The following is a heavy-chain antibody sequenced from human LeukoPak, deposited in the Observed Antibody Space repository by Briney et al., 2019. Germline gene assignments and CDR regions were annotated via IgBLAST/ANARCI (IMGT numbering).Heavy chain of an antibody. D-gene: IGHD2-2*01. Sequence: GGSLRLSCAASGFTFDDYAMHWVRQAPGKGLEWVSGISWNSGSIGYADFVKGRFTISRDNAKNSLYLQMNSLRAEDTALYYCAKDRKAHFCSSTSCFVHGPYFDYWGQGTLVTVSS. J-gene: IGHJ4*02. V-gene: IGHV3-9*01. CDR2: ISWNSGSI. CDR1: GFTFDDYA. CDR3: AKDRKAHFCSSTSCFVHGPYFDY.